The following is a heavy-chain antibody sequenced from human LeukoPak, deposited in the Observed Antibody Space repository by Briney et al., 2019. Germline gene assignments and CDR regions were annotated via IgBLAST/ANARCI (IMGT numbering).Heavy chain of an antibody. V-gene: IGHV1-69*19. J-gene: IGHJ6*03. Sequence: SVKVSCKASGGTFISYGFSWVRQAPGQGLEWMGGIIPIFGTTNYAQNFQGRVTITADESTSTAYMELSSLSSEDTAVYYCASSYYYYYYMDVWGKGTTVTVSS. CDR1: GGTFISYG. CDR2: IIPIFGTT. CDR3: ASSYYYYYYMDV.